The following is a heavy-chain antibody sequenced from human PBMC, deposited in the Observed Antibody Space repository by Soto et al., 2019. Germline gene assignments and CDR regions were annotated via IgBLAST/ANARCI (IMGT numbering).Heavy chain of an antibody. J-gene: IGHJ4*02. D-gene: IGHD3-9*01. Sequence: GGSLRLSCAASGFTFSAYWMHWVRQAPGKGLVWVSRIDSDGTNATYADSVKGRFSISRDNSKNTLFLQMNSLSAEDTAVYFCAKVAQTRTNILTGYSDYWGQGTLVTVSS. CDR2: IDSDGTNA. V-gene: IGHV3-74*01. CDR3: AKVAQTRTNILTGYSDY. CDR1: GFTFSAYW.